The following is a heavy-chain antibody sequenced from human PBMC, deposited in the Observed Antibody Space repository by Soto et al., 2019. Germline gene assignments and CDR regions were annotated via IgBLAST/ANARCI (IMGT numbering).Heavy chain of an antibody. Sequence: GGSLRLSCAASGFTFSTYLMHWVRQVPGKGLVWVSRIGSDGRSTNYADSVKDRFTISRDNAKNTLYLQMNSLRGEDTAVYYCARDVSNSVDYWGQGTLVTVSS. CDR3: ARDVSNSVDY. J-gene: IGHJ4*02. CDR2: IGSDGRST. CDR1: GFTFSTYL. D-gene: IGHD4-4*01. V-gene: IGHV3-74*01.